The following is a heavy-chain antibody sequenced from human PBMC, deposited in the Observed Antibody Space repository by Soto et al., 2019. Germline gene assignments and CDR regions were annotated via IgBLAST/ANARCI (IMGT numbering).Heavy chain of an antibody. CDR2: IIPIFGTA. Sequence: KASGGTFSSYAISWVRQAPGQGLEWMGGIIPIFGTANYAQKFQGRVTITADESTSTAYMELSSLRSEDTAVYYCAREGYVAAAGHFDYWGQGTLVTV. J-gene: IGHJ4*02. CDR3: AREGYVAAAGHFDY. CDR1: GGTFSSYA. V-gene: IGHV1-69*01. D-gene: IGHD6-13*01.